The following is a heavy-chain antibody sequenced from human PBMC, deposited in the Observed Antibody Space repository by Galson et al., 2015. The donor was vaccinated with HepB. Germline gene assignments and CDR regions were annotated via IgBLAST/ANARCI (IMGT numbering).Heavy chain of an antibody. V-gene: IGHV3-23*01. CDR2: ISDNSDSI. J-gene: IGHJ4*02. Sequence: SLRLSCAASGFTFNSYAMNWVRQAPGKGLEWVSAISDNSDSIYYADSVKGRFTISRDNSKNTLSLQVNSLRVEDTAVYYCAKGLTRDLSDVDYWGQGTLVTVSS. CDR1: GFTFNSYA. D-gene: IGHD7-27*01. CDR3: AKGLTRDLSDVDY.